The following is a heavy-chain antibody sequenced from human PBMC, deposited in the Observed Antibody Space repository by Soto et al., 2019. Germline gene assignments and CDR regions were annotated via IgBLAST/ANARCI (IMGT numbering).Heavy chain of an antibody. D-gene: IGHD2-2*01. V-gene: IGHV1-69*13. CDR1: GGTFSSYA. CDR3: ARDRPLGYCISTSCYGGNYYYYGMDV. Sequence: SVKVSCKASGGTFSSYAISWVRQAPGQGLEWMGGIIPIFGTANYAQKFQGRVTITADESTSTAYMELSSLRSEDTAVYYCARDRPLGYCISTSCYGGNYYYYGMDVWGQGTTVTVSS. CDR2: IIPIFGTA. J-gene: IGHJ6*02.